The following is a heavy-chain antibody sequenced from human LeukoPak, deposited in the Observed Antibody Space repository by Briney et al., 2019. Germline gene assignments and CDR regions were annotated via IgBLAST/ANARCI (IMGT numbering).Heavy chain of an antibody. CDR3: ARVVALGSGYFIYFDF. D-gene: IGHD3-22*01. V-gene: IGHV4-34*01. CDR2: INYSGRT. CDR1: GASFSGYY. Sequence: WGTLPLTCAVPGASFSGYYWSWSRPPPGKVLGGSGEINYSGRTNYNPFIKSRVTISVDTSKNQFSLKLSSVTAADTAVYYCARVVALGSGYFIYFDFWGQGTLVTVSS. J-gene: IGHJ4*02.